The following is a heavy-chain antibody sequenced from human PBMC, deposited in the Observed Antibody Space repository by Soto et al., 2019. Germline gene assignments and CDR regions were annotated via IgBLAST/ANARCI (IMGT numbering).Heavy chain of an antibody. CDR1: GFTFSSYA. J-gene: IGHJ4*02. Sequence: PGWSLRLSCAASGFTFSSYAMSWVRQAPGKGLEWVSSISGSGGSTYYADSVKGRFTIARDNSKDTLYLQMNSLRVEDTAVYHCARDFSMVVVAPGYWGQGTLVTVSS. CDR2: ISGSGGST. CDR3: ARDFSMVVVAPGY. V-gene: IGHV3-23*01. D-gene: IGHD3-22*01.